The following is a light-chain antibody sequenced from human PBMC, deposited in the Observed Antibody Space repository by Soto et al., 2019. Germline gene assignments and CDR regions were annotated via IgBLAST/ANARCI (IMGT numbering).Light chain of an antibody. V-gene: IGKV4-1*01. CDR3: QQYYSPPGT. J-gene: IGKJ3*01. CDR1: QSVLYSSNNKNQ. CDR2: WAS. Sequence: DIVMTQSPDSLAVSLGERATINCKSSQSVLYSSNNKNQLAWYQQKPGQPPKLLIYWASTRESGVPDRFRGSGSGTDFTLTISSLQAEDLAVYYCQQYYSPPGTFCTGTKVDIK.